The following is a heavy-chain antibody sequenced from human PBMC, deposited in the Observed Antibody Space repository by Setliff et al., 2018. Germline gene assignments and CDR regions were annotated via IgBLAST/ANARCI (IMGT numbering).Heavy chain of an antibody. V-gene: IGHV4-61*09. CDR1: GGSISSGSDY. CDR3: ASAISGWYSAYYYYMDV. Sequence: SETLSLTCSVSGGSISSGSDYWTWIRQPAGKGLEWIGHIYTSGSTSYNPSLKSRVTISVDTSKNQFSLKLSSVTATDTAVYYCASAISGWYSAYYYYMDVWGKGTTVTVSS. CDR2: IYTSGST. D-gene: IGHD6-19*01. J-gene: IGHJ6*03.